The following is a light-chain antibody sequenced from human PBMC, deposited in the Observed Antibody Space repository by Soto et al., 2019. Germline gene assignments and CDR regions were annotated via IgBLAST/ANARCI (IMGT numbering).Light chain of an antibody. J-gene: IGKJ4*01. CDR1: QSVTIK. Sequence: EIVLTQSPALLSLSPGERATLSCRASQSVTIKLAWYQQKPGQPPRLLIYDASTRATGTPARFSGSGSGTDFTLSISSLEPEDVALYFCQHRANWALTFGGGTKVEI. V-gene: IGKV3-11*01. CDR3: QHRANWALT. CDR2: DAS.